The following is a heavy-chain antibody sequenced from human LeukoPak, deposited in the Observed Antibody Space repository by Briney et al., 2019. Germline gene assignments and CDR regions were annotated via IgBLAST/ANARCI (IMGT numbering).Heavy chain of an antibody. CDR1: GFTFSSYE. V-gene: IGHV3-48*03. CDR2: ISSSGSTI. D-gene: IGHD2-15*01. Sequence: GGFLRLSCAASGFTFSSYEMNWVRQAPGKGLEWVSYISSSGSTIYYADSVKGRFTISRDNAKNSLYLQMNSLRAEDTAVYYCAKDLQPCSGGSCYFFYYFYMDVWGKGTTVTVSS. CDR3: AKDLQPCSGGSCYFFYYFYMDV. J-gene: IGHJ6*03.